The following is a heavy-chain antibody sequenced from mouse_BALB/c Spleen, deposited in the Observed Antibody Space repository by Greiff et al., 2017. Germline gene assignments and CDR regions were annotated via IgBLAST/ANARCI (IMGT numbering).Heavy chain of an antibody. CDR2: IYPGDGDT. J-gene: IGHJ1*01. CDR1: GYTFTSYW. V-gene: IGHV1-87*01. CDR3: ARGGYGNQYFDV. Sequence: QVHVKQSGAELARPGASVKLSCKASGYTFTSYWMQWVKQRPGQGLEWIGAIYPGDGDTRYTQKFKGKATLTADKSSSTAYMQLSSLASEDSAVYYCARGGYGNQYFDVWGAGTTVTVSS. D-gene: IGHD2-1*01.